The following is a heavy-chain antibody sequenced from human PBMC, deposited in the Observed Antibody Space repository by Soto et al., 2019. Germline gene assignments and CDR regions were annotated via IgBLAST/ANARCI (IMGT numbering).Heavy chain of an antibody. Sequence: PGGSLRLSCAASGFTLSSYGMHWVRQAPGKGLEWVAVISYDGSNKYYADSVKGRFTISRDNSKNTLYLQMNSLRAEDTAVYYCASGYSYGSDYYYGMDVRGQGTTVTVSS. V-gene: IGHV3-30*03. D-gene: IGHD5-18*01. CDR3: ASGYSYGSDYYYGMDV. CDR2: ISYDGSNK. J-gene: IGHJ6*02. CDR1: GFTLSSYG.